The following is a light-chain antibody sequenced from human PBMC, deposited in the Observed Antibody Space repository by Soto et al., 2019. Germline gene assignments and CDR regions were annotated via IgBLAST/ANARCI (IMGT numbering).Light chain of an antibody. CDR1: QGIRND. J-gene: IGKJ4*01. V-gene: IGKV1-6*01. CDR3: LQDFNYPPLT. Sequence: DRXXXTCRASQGIRNDLGWYQQKPGKGPKLLIYAASSLHSGVPSRLSGSGSGTDFTLTIGSLQPEAFATYSCLQDFNYPPLTXXGGTKVEIK. CDR2: AAS.